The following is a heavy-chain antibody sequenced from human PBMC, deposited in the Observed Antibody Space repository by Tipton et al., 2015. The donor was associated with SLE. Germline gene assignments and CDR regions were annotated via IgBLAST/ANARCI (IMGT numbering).Heavy chain of an antibody. V-gene: IGHV3-53*05. D-gene: IGHD1-26*01. CDR2: IYSGDTT. J-gene: IGHJ4*02. Sequence: SLRLSCAASGFTVSSNYMSWVRQAPGKGLEWVSVIYSGDTTFYGDSVKGRFSISRDDSKNTLYLQMNSLRTEDTAIYYCARVQRVGASHYYFDFWGQGTRVTVSS. CDR3: ARVQRVGASHYYFDF. CDR1: GFTVSSNY.